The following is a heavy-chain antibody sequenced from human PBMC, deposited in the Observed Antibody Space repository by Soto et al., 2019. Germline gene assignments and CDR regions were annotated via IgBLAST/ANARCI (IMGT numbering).Heavy chain of an antibody. V-gene: IGHV5-51*01. J-gene: IGHJ4*02. Sequence: GESLKISCKGSGYSFTSYWIGWVRQMPGKGLEWMGIIYPGDSDTRYSPSFQGQVTISADKSISTAYLQWSSLKASDTAMYYCARHVSFIAAAGTGGYFDYWGQGALVTVSS. D-gene: IGHD6-13*01. CDR3: ARHVSFIAAAGTGGYFDY. CDR2: IYPGDSDT. CDR1: GYSFTSYW.